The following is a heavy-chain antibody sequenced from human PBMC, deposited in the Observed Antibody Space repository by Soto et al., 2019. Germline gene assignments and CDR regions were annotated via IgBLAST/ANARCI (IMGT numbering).Heavy chain of an antibody. CDR1: GFTFDDYA. CDR3: AKGGYCSGGSCYSSPWYFDL. CDR2: ISWNSGSI. D-gene: IGHD2-15*01. V-gene: IGHV3-9*01. J-gene: IGHJ2*01. Sequence: VQLVESGGGLVQPGRSLRLSCAASGFTFDDYAMHWVRQAPGKGLEWVSGISWNSGSIGYADSVKGRFTISRDNAKNSLYLQMNSLRAEDTALYYCAKGGYCSGGSCYSSPWYFDLWGRGTLVTVSS.